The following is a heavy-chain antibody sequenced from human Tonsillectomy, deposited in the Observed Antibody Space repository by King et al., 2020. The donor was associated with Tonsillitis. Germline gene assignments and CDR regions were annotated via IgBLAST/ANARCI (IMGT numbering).Heavy chain of an antibody. CDR1: GYSISSGYY. Sequence: QLQESGPGLVKPSETLSLTCAVSGYSISSGYYWGWIRQPPGKGLEWIGSIYHSGSTYYNPSLKSRVTISVDTSKNQFSLKLSSVTAADTAVYYCARSTPGYWYYDLWGRGTLVTVSS. CDR2: IYHSGST. D-gene: IGHD2-2*01. J-gene: IGHJ2*01. CDR3: ARSTPGYWYYDL. V-gene: IGHV4-38-2*01.